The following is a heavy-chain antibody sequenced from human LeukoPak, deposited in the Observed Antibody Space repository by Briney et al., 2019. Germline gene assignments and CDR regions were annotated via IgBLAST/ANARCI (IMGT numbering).Heavy chain of an antibody. J-gene: IGHJ4*02. V-gene: IGHV3-23*01. Sequence: GGSLRLSCAASGFTFSTSAMSWVRQAPGKGLEWVSAISGSGGSTYYADSVKGRFTICRDNSKNTLYLQMNSLRAEDTAVYYCAKDRRPYYYDSSGYYSFDYWGQGTLVTVSS. CDR3: AKDRRPYYYDSSGYYSFDY. CDR1: GFTFSTSA. CDR2: ISGSGGST. D-gene: IGHD3-22*01.